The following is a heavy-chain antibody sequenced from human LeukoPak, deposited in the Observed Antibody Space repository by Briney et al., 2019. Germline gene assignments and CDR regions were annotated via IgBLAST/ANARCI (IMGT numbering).Heavy chain of an antibody. D-gene: IGHD1-1*01. CDR3: ARGATGTTFDY. V-gene: IGHV3-20*04. CDR1: GFKFDDYG. J-gene: IGHJ4*02. CDR2: INWNGGST. Sequence: SGGSLRLSCAPSGFKFDDYGMSWVRQAPGKGLEWVSGINWNGGSTGYADSVKGRFTISRGNAKNSLYLQMNSLRAEDTALYYCARGATGTTFDYWGQGTLVTVSS.